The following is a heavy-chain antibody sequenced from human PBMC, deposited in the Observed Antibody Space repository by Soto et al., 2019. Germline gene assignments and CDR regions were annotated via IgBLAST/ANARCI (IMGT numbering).Heavy chain of an antibody. J-gene: IGHJ4*02. CDR2: ISAHNGNT. Sequence: QVHLVQSGAEVKKPGASVKVTFKACGYTFTSSGITWVRQALGQGLEWMGWISAHNGNTDYAQKLQGRVIVTRDTSTSTAYMELRSLISDDTAVYYCARGRYGDYWGQGALVTFSS. CDR1: GYTFTSSG. D-gene: IGHD1-1*01. CDR3: ARGRYGDY. V-gene: IGHV1-18*01.